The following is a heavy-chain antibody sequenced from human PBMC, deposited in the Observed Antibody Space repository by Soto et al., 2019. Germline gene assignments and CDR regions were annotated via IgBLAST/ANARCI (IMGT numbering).Heavy chain of an antibody. D-gene: IGHD3-3*01. Sequence: SETLSLTCGVYGGSFSAYSWTWLRQSPGKGLEWIGEITHGGSTDYNPALKSRLVMSVDTSKNQFSLRVTSETAADAAVYFCARARFDSWSHIYYGLDVWGQGTTVTVSS. CDR2: ITHGGST. CDR3: ARARFDSWSHIYYGLDV. J-gene: IGHJ6*02. CDR1: GGSFSAYS. V-gene: IGHV4-34*01.